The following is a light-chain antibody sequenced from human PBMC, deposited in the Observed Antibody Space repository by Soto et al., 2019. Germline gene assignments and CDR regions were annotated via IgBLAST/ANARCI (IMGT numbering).Light chain of an antibody. V-gene: IGLV2-11*01. CDR3: CSYAGTYTLYV. CDR1: SSDVGAYNY. CDR2: DVT. Sequence: QSALTQPRSVSGSPGQSVTISCTGTSSDVGAYNYVSWYQQHPGKAPKLMIYDVTKRPSGVPDRFSGSKSGNTASLTISGLQGEDEADYYCCSYAGTYTLYVFGTGTKLPS. J-gene: IGLJ1*01.